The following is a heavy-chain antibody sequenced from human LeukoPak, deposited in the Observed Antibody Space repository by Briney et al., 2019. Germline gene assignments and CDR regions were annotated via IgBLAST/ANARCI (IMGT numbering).Heavy chain of an antibody. CDR1: GGSIGTYY. Sequence: SETLSLTCTVSGGSIGTYYWNWIRQPPGEGLEWIGYIYHTEWTNYNPSLRSRVTISLDTSKNQFSLTLSSVTAADTAVYYCAREKTVGGGLDAFDIWGQGTMVTVSS. CDR3: AREKTVGGGLDAFDI. V-gene: IGHV4-59*01. D-gene: IGHD3-16*01. CDR2: IYHTEWT. J-gene: IGHJ3*02.